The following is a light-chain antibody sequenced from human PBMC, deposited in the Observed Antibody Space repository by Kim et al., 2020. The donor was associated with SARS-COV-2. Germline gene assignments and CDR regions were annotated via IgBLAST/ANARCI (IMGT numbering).Light chain of an antibody. CDR2: EVF. V-gene: IGKV2D-29*01. CDR3: MQTIQHPYS. CDR1: QSLLHRNGKTD. J-gene: IGKJ2*03. Sequence: QPASISCKSSQSLLHRNGKTDLYWYLQKPGQPPQLLIYEVFNRFSGVPDSFSGSGSGTDFTLKISRVEAEDVGLYYCMQTIQHPYSFGQGTKLEI.